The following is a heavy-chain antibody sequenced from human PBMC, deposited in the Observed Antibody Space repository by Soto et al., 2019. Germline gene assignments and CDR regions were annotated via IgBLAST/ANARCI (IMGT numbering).Heavy chain of an antibody. CDR2: IYYSGST. CDR3: ARESGVTYGMDV. D-gene: IGHD2-8*01. CDR1: GGSISSYY. Sequence: TLSLTCTVSGGSISSYYWSWIRQPPGKGLEWIGYIYYSGSTNYNPSLKSRVTISVDTSKNQFSLKLSSVTAADTAVYYCARESGVTYGMDVWGQGXTVTVYS. V-gene: IGHV4-59*01. J-gene: IGHJ6*02.